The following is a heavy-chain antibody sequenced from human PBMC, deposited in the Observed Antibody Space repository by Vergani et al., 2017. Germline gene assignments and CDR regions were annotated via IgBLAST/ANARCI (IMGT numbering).Heavy chain of an antibody. V-gene: IGHV4-61*02. Sequence: QVQLQESGPGLVKPSQTLSLTCTVSGGSFSTGGQSWTWLRQSAGKGLEWIGRTYTSGATNYNPSLRSRAIMSVDADKKQFSLKLTSVTAADTAVYYCARDGGEYDKDALDVWGQGTKVTVTS. CDR1: GGSFSTGGQS. D-gene: IGHD2-21*01. J-gene: IGHJ3*01. CDR3: ARDGGEYDKDALDV. CDR2: TYTSGAT.